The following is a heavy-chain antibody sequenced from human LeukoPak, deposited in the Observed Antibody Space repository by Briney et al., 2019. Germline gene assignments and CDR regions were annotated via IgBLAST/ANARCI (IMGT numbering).Heavy chain of an antibody. CDR1: GYTFTGYY. V-gene: IGHV5-51*01. CDR3: ARQSEQSTREYFDY. J-gene: IGHJ4*02. D-gene: IGHD2-2*01. CDR2: IYPGDSDT. Sequence: KVSCKASGYTFTGYYMHWVRQMPGKGLEWMGIIYPGDSDTRYSPSFQGQVTISADKSISTAYLQWSSLKASDTAMYYCARQSEQSTREYFDYWGQGTLVTVSS.